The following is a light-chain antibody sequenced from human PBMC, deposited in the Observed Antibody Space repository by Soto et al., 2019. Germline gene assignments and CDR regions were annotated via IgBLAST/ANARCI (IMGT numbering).Light chain of an antibody. V-gene: IGLV2-8*01. CDR2: EVS. Sequence: QSALTQPPSASGSRGQAVTISCTGTSTDVGGYNYISWYQHHPGKGPKLIIYEVSERPSGVPDRFSGSKSGNTASLTVSGLQAEDEADYYCSSYAGSNNRGVFGSGTKVTVL. CDR3: SSYAGSNNRGV. CDR1: STDVGGYNY. J-gene: IGLJ1*01.